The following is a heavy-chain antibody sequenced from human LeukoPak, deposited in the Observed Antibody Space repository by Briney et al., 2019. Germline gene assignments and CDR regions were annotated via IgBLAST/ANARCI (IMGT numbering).Heavy chain of an antibody. CDR3: ARAQCYDSTTAGGMDV. CDR1: GFTFSSYA. CDR2: INSDGSST. D-gene: IGHD3-22*01. J-gene: IGHJ6*02. V-gene: IGHV3-74*01. Sequence: GGSLRLSCAASGFTFSSYAMSWVRQAPGKGLVWVARINSDGSSTNYADSVKGQFTISRDNAKNTLSLQMNSLRAEDTAVYYCARAQCYDSTTAGGMDVWGQGTTVTVSS.